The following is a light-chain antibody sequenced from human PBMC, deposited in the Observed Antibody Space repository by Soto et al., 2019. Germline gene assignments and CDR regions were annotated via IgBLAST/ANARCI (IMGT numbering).Light chain of an antibody. CDR1: QSVATTY. J-gene: IGKJ5*01. CDR3: QHYGISPPIT. Sequence: DIMMTQSPDSLSVSLGERATINCRASQSVATTYLAWYQQKPGQAPRLLIFATSSRAIGTPERFSGSGSGTDFTLTISRLEPEDFAVYYCQHYGISPPITFGHGTRLEIK. CDR2: ATS. V-gene: IGKV3-20*01.